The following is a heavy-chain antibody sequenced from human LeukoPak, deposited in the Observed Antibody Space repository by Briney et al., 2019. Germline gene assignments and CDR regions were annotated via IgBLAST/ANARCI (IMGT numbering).Heavy chain of an antibody. CDR2: INPGNGDT. CDR3: ASTYGSGSGFDP. V-gene: IGHV1-3*03. J-gene: IGHJ5*02. CDR1: GYSFTSQD. Sequence: EASVKVSCKTSGYSFTSQDMHWVRQAPGQSLEWMGCINPGNGDTKYSQEFQGRVTITRDTSATTAYMELSSLRSDDMAVYYCASTYGSGSGFDPWGQGTLVTVSS. D-gene: IGHD3-10*01.